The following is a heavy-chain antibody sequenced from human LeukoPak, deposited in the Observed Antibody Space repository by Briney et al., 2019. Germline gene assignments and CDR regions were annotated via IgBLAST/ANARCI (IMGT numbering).Heavy chain of an antibody. Sequence: SETLSLTCTVSGGSISSSSYYWGWIRQPPGKGLEWIGSIYYSGSTYYNPSLKSRVTISVDTSKNQFSLKPSSVTAADTAVYYCASCLGYGGNYYYYMDVWGKGTTVTVSS. CDR3: ASCLGYGGNYYYYMDV. V-gene: IGHV4-39*07. CDR2: IYYSGST. D-gene: IGHD4-23*01. CDR1: GGSISSSSYY. J-gene: IGHJ6*03.